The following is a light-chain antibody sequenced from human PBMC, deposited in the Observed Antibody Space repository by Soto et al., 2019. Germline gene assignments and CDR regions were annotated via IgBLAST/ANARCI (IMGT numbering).Light chain of an antibody. CDR3: CSYAGNSRV. V-gene: IGLV2-11*01. CDR2: DVS. CDR1: SSDVGGYDY. Sequence: QSVLTQPRSVSGFPGQSVTLSCTGTSSDVGGYDYVSWYQQHPDKAPKLIIYDVSRRPSVVPDRFSGSKSDNTASLTISGLQAEDDADYYCCSYAGNSRVFGTGTKVTFL. J-gene: IGLJ1*01.